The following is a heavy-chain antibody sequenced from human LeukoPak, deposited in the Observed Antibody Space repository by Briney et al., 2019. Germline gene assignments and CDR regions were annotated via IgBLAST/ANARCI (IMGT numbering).Heavy chain of an antibody. CDR3: ARDRGAEQKRGRNYYYYMDV. V-gene: IGHV4-59*01. J-gene: IGHJ6*03. CDR2: IYYSGST. Sequence: SETLSLTCTVSGGSISSYYWSWIRQPPGKGLEWIGYIYYSGSTNYNPSLKSRVTISVDTSKNQFSLKLSSVTAADTAVYYCARDRGAEQKRGRNYYYYMDVWGKGTRSPSP. CDR1: GGSISSYY. D-gene: IGHD6-13*01.